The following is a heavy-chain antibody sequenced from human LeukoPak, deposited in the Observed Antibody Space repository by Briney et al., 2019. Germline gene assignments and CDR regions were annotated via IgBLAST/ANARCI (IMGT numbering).Heavy chain of an antibody. Sequence: PGGSLRLSCAASGFTVSSNYMSWVRQAPGKGLEWVSAISGSGGSTYYADSVKGRFTISRDNSKNTLYLQMNSLRAEDTAVYYCAKKLGYCTNGVCYIGGLDYWGQGTLVTVSS. J-gene: IGHJ4*02. CDR1: GFTVSSNY. D-gene: IGHD2-8*01. CDR2: ISGSGGST. V-gene: IGHV3-23*01. CDR3: AKKLGYCTNGVCYIGGLDY.